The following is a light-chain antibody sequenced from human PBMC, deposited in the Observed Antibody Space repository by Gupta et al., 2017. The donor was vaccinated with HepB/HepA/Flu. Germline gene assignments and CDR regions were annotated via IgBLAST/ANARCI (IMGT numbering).Light chain of an antibody. CDR3: SSYTSSSTHVV. CDR1: SSDVGNYNY. Sequence: QSALTQPASASGSPGQSITISCTGTSSDVGNYNYVSWYQQHPGKAPKLMIYEVSDRPSGVSNRFSGSKSGSTASLTISGLQAEDEAEYYCSSYTSSSTHVVFGGGTKLTVL. V-gene: IGLV2-14*01. J-gene: IGLJ2*01. CDR2: EVS.